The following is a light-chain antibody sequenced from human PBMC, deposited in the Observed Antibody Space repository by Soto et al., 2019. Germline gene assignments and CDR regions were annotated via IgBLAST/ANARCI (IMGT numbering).Light chain of an antibody. CDR1: QSVSTY. V-gene: IGKV3-11*01. J-gene: IGKJ2*01. CDR2: DAS. Sequence: EIVLTQSPATLSLSPGERATLSCRASQSVSTYLAWYQQKPGQTPRLLIYDASNRATGIPARFSGSGSGTDFTLTISSLEPEDFAVYYCQQRSNWPHTFGQGTKLEIK. CDR3: QQRSNWPHT.